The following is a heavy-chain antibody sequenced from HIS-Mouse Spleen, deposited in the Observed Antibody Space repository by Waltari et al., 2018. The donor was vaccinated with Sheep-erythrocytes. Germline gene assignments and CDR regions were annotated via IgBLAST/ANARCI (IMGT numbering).Heavy chain of an antibody. Sequence: EVQLVESGGGLVQPGRSLRLSCAASGFTFDDYAMHWVRQAPGKGLEWVSGIIWNSGSIGYADSVKGRFTISRDNAKNSLYLQMNSLRAEDTALYYCAKGAFDIWGQGTMVTVSS. CDR2: IIWNSGSI. CDR3: AKGAFDI. CDR1: GFTFDDYA. V-gene: IGHV3-9*01. J-gene: IGHJ3*02.